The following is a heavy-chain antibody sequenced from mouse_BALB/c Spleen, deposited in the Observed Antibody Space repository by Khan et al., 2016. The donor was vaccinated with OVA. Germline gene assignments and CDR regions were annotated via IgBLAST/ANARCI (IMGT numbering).Heavy chain of an antibody. CDR1: GYSITSGYG. V-gene: IGHV3-2*02. CDR2: ISYSGST. CDR3: ARTARIKY. J-gene: IGHJ2*01. D-gene: IGHD1-2*01. Sequence: EVQLQQSGPGLVKPSQSLSLTCTVTGYSITSGYGWNWIRQFPGNKLEWMDYISYSGSTNYNPSLNSRTTITRDTSKNPFFLQLNSVTTEDTAKYYCARTARIKYWGQGTTLTVSS.